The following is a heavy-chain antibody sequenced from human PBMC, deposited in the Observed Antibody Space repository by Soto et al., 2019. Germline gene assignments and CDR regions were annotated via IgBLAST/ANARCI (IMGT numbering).Heavy chain of an antibody. V-gene: IGHV4-30-4*01. CDR3: ARGRYCLTGRCFPNWFDS. D-gene: IGHD7-27*01. CDR2: IYKSATT. Sequence: SETLSLTCSVSGDSISNLDYFWAWIRQPPGQALEYIGYIYKSATTYYNPPFESRVAISVDTSKSQFSLNVTSVTAADTAVYFCARGRYCLTGRCFPNWFDSWGQGTLVTVSS. J-gene: IGHJ5*01. CDR1: GDSISNLDYF.